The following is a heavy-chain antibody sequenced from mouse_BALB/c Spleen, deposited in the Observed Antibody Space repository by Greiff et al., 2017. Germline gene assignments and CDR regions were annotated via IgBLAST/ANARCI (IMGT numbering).Heavy chain of an antibody. CDR3: ARYDGQTMDY. CDR2: ISTYYGDA. D-gene: IGHD2-3*01. V-gene: IGHV1-67*01. CDR1: GYTFTDYA. J-gene: IGHJ4*01. Sequence: VKLQQSGPELVKPGASVKMSCKASGYTFTDYAMHWVKQSHAKSLEWIGVISTYYGDASYNQKFKGKATMTVDKSSSTAYMELARLTSEDSAIYYCARYDGQTMDYWGQGTSVTVSS.